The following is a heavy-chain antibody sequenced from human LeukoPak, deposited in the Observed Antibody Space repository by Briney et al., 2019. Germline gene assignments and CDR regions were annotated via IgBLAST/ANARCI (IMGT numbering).Heavy chain of an antibody. CDR1: GFTFSSYA. Sequence: PGGSLRLSCAASGFTFSSYAMHWVRQAPGKGLERVAVISYDGSNKYYADSVKGRFTISRDNSKNTLYLQMNSLRAEDTAVYYCAVNDAFDIWGQGTMVTVSS. CDR3: AVNDAFDI. CDR2: ISYDGSNK. V-gene: IGHV3-30-3*01. J-gene: IGHJ3*02.